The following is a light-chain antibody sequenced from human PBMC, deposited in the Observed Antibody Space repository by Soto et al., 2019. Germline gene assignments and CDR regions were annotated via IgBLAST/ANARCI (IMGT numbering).Light chain of an antibody. CDR3: SSYTSSSTSEV. Sequence: QSVLTQPASVSGSPGQSITISCTGTSSDVGGYNYVSWYQQHPGKAPKLMIYDVSNRPSGVSNRFSGSKSGNTASLTISGLQAEDEADYYCSSYTSSSTSEVFGGGTQLTVL. V-gene: IGLV2-14*01. CDR1: SSDVGGYNY. J-gene: IGLJ2*01. CDR2: DVS.